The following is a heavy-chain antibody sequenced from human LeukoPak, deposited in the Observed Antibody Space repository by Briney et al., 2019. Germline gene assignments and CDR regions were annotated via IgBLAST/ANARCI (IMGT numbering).Heavy chain of an antibody. V-gene: IGHV1-69*05. Sequence: SVKVSCKASGYTFSDYSITWVRQAPGQGLEWMGGIIPIFGTPNYAQKFQGRVKVTTDDATGTAYMELSSLMSEDTAIYYCARVDRYHFYLDVWGKGTPVTVSS. CDR1: GYTFSDYS. J-gene: IGHJ6*03. CDR2: IIPIFGTP. CDR3: ARVDRYHFYLDV.